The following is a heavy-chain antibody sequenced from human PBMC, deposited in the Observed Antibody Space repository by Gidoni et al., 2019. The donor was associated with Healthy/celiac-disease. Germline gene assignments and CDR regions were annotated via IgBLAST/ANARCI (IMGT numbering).Heavy chain of an antibody. CDR3: ASLEWELLNYYFDY. D-gene: IGHD1-26*01. Sequence: QLQLQESGPGLVKPSETLSLTCTVSGGSISSSSYYWGWIRQPPGKGMEWVGSIYYSGGTYKDPSLKRRVTITVDTYKNKFSLKLRSVTAADTAVYYCASLEWELLNYYFDYWGQGTLVTVSS. CDR2: IYYSGGT. J-gene: IGHJ4*02. V-gene: IGHV4-39*01. CDR1: GGSISSSSYY.